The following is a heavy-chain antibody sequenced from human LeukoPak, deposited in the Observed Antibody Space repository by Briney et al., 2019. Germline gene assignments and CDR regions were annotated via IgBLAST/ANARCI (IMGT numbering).Heavy chain of an antibody. Sequence: GGSLRLSCAASGFTFNDAWMSWVRQAPGKGLEWVANIKQDGSEKYYVDSVKGRFTISRDNAKNSLYLQMNSLRAEDTAVYYCARDSRLGHCSGGSCSTFNLFDYWGQGTLVTVSS. D-gene: IGHD2-15*01. V-gene: IGHV3-7*01. CDR2: IKQDGSEK. J-gene: IGHJ4*02. CDR1: GFTFNDAW. CDR3: ARDSRLGHCSGGSCSTFNLFDY.